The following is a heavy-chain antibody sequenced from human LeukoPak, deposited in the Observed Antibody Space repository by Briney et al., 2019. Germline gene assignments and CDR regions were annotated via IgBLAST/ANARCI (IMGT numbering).Heavy chain of an antibody. J-gene: IGHJ5*02. CDR1: GGTFSSYA. CDR3: ASSETPEGLYNWNYIWFDP. Sequence: SVKVSCKASGGTFSSYAISWVRQAPGQGLEWMGGIIPIFGTANYAQKLQGRVTMTTDTSTSTAYMELRSLRSDDTAVYYCASSETPEGLYNWNYIWFDPWGQGTLVTVSS. D-gene: IGHD1-7*01. CDR2: IIPIFGTA. V-gene: IGHV1-69*05.